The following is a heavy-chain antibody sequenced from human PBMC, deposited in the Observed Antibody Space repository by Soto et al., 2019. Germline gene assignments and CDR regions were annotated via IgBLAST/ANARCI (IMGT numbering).Heavy chain of an antibody. CDR2: VNPSGGHT. CDR1: GDTFTDYY. J-gene: IGHJ4*02. V-gene: IGHV1-46*01. CDR3: ARGGHVVVVTAALDY. Sequence: QVQLVQSGAEVKKPGASVKVSCKASGDTFTDYYIHWVRQAPGQGLEWMGTVNPSGGHTTYAQHFLGRVTXTXXXSXRTLYMELTSLTSEDTAVYYCARGGHVVVVTAALDYWGQGTLVTVSS. D-gene: IGHD2-21*02.